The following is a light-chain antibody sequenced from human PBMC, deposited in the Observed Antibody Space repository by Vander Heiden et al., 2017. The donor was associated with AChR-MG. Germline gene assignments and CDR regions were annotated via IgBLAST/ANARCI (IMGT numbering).Light chain of an antibody. CDR3: QQYNNWPPLT. J-gene: IGKJ4*01. CDR2: GAS. CDR1: QSVSSD. Sequence: EIVMTQSPATLSVSPGERATLPCRASQSVSSDLAWYQQKPGQAPRLLIYGASTRATGIPARFSGSGSGTEFTLTISSLQSGDFAVYYCQQYNNWPPLTFGGGTKVEIK. V-gene: IGKV3-15*01.